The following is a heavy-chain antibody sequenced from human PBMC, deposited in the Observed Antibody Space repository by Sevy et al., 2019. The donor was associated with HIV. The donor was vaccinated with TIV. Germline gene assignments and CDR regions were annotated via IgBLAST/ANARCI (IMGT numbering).Heavy chain of an antibody. CDR3: VRAIATADSF. CDR1: GFSLNSYW. V-gene: IGHV3-7*01. CDR2: INQDGSVN. Sequence: GGSLRLSCVASGFSLNSYWMLWVRQAPGKGLEWVANINQDGSVNYYADSVKGRFTISRDNARNLVSLQMNILRVEDTAVYYCVRAIATADSFWGQGTLVTAS. J-gene: IGHJ4*02. D-gene: IGHD6-13*01.